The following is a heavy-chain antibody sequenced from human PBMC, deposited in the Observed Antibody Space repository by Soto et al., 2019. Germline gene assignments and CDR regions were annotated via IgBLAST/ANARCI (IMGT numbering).Heavy chain of an antibody. J-gene: IGHJ4*02. CDR2: VNGGGDGT. D-gene: IGHD2-21*01. CDR3: AKSAYCGTGKCSAFDC. V-gene: IGHV3-23*01. Sequence: EVQFLESGGGLLQPGGSLRLSCAASGSTFSSYVMNWVRQAPGEGLEWVSTVNGGGDGTYYADSVKGRFTISRDNSKNTLYLQMNSLRADDTAVYFCAKSAYCGTGKCSAFDCWGKGTLVTVSS. CDR1: GSTFSSYV.